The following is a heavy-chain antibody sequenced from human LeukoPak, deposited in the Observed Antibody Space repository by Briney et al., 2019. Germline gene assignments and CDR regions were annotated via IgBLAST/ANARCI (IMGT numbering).Heavy chain of an antibody. V-gene: IGHV3-21*01. D-gene: IGHD3-22*01. CDR2: ISSSSSYI. CDR1: GFTFSSYS. CDR3: ARPDYYDSSGYYYASYYFDY. J-gene: IGHJ4*02. Sequence: GSLRLSCAASGFTFSSYSMNWVRQAPGKGLEWVSSISSSSSYIYYADSVKGRFTISRDNAKNSLYLQMNSLRAEDTAVYYCARPDYYDSSGYYYASYYFDYWGQGTLVTVSS.